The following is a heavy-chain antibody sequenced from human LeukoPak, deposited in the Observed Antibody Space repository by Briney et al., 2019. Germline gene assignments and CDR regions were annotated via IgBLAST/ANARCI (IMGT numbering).Heavy chain of an antibody. CDR1: GYTFTSYA. D-gene: IGHD2-2*01. CDR2: INAGNGNT. V-gene: IGHV1-3*01. CDR3: ARGSSTSLAYYGMDV. Sequence: GESLKISCKGSGYTFTSYAMHWVRQAPGQRLEWMGWINAGNGNTKYSQKFQGRVTITRDTSASTAYMELSSLRSEDTAVYYCARGSSTSLAYYGMDVWGQGTTVTVSS. J-gene: IGHJ6*02.